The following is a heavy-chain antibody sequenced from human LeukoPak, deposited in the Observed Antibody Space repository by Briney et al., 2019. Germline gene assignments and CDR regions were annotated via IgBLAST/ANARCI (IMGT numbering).Heavy chain of an antibody. CDR3: ARVSESYDFWSGYYGY. Sequence: ASVKVSCKASGYTFTSYYMHWVRQAPGQGLEWMGIINPSGGSTSYAQKFQGRVTMTRDTSTSTVYMELSSLRSEDTAVYYCARVSESYDFWSGYYGYWGQGTLVTVSS. D-gene: IGHD3-3*01. J-gene: IGHJ4*02. CDR1: GYTFTSYY. V-gene: IGHV1-46*01. CDR2: INPSGGST.